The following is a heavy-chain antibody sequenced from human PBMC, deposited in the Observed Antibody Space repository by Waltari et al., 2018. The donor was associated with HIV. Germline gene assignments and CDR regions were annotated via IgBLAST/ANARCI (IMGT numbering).Heavy chain of an antibody. Sequence: QVQLQESGPGLVKASETLSLTCTVSGGSISSYYWSWIRQPAGTGREWIGRIYTSGSTNYNSSLKSRVTMSIDTSKNQFFLKLSSVTAADTAVYYCAREYCSSTSCSPNGRLGAFDIWGHGTMVTVSS. J-gene: IGHJ3*02. CDR1: GGSISSYY. V-gene: IGHV4-4*07. CDR2: IYTSGST. CDR3: AREYCSSTSCSPNGRLGAFDI. D-gene: IGHD2-2*01.